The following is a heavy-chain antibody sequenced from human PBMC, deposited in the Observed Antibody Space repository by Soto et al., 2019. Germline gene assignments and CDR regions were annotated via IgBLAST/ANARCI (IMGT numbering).Heavy chain of an antibody. CDR3: ARGRWYYYGSGPFDP. D-gene: IGHD3-10*01. CDR1: GGSFSGYY. V-gene: IGHV4-34*01. J-gene: IGHJ5*02. CDR2: INHSGST. Sequence: QVQLQQWGAGLLKPSETLSLTCAVYGGSFSGYYWSWIRQPPGKGLEWIGEINHSGSTNYTPSLKSRVTISVDTSKNQFSLKLSSVTAADTAVYYCARGRWYYYGSGPFDPWRQGTLVTVSS.